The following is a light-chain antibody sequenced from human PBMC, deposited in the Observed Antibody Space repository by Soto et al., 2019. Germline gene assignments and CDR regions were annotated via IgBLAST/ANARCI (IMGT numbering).Light chain of an antibody. CDR1: SSDVGGYNY. CDR2: DVS. J-gene: IGLJ1*01. V-gene: IGLV2-14*01. CDR3: SSYTSSSTLYV. Sequence: SXLTQPASVSXSPGQSITISCTGTSSDVGGYNYVSWYQQHPGKAPKLMIYDVSNRPSGVSNRFSGSKSGNTASLTISGLQAEDEADYYCSSYTSSSTLYVFGTGTKVTVL.